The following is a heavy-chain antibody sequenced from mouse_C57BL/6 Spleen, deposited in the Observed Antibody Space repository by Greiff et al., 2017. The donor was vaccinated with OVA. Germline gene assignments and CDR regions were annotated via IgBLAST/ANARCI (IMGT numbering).Heavy chain of an antibody. CDR2: IYPSDSET. Sequence: QVQLKQPGAELVRPGSSVKLSCKASGYTFTSYWMDWVKQRPGQGLEWIGNIYPSDSETHYNQKFKDKATLTVDKSSSTAYMQLSSLTSEDSAVYYCAREGLGRGWYFDVWGTGTTVTVSS. CDR1: GYTFTSYW. CDR3: AREGLGRGWYFDV. J-gene: IGHJ1*03. D-gene: IGHD4-1*01. V-gene: IGHV1-61*01.